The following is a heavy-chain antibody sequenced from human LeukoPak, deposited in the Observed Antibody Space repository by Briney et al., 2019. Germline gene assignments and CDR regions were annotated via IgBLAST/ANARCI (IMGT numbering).Heavy chain of an antibody. D-gene: IGHD6-13*01. Sequence: GGSLRLSCAASGFTFSGSAMHWVRQASGKGLEWVGRIRSKANSYATAYAASVKVRFTISRDDSKNTAYLQMNSLKTEDTAVYYCTRQIAAAGHFDYWGQGTLVTVSS. CDR1: GFTFSGSA. CDR2: IRSKANSYAT. CDR3: TRQIAAAGHFDY. J-gene: IGHJ4*02. V-gene: IGHV3-73*01.